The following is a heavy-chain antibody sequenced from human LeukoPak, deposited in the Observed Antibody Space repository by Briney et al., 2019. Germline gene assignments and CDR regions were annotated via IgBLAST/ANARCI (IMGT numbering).Heavy chain of an antibody. CDR2: IYYSGST. V-gene: IGHV4-39*07. D-gene: IGHD6-13*01. Sequence: SETLSLTCTVSGGSISSSSYYWGWIRQPPGKGLEWIGSIYYSGSTYYNPSLKSRVTISVDTSKNQFSLKLSSVTAADTAVYYCARSSSWAWYFDYWGQGTLVTVSS. CDR1: GGSISSSSYY. J-gene: IGHJ4*02. CDR3: ARSSSWAWYFDY.